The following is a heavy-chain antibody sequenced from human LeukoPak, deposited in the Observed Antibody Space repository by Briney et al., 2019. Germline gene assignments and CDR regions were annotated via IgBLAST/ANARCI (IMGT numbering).Heavy chain of an antibody. V-gene: IGHV1-18*01. J-gene: IGHJ4*02. CDR1: GYTFTSYG. CDR3: ARDGGYCSSTSCYAENAFDY. CDR2: ISAYNGNT. Sequence: GASVKVSCKASGYTFTSYGISWVRQAPGQGLEWMGWISAYNGNTNYAQKLQGRVTMTTDTATSTAYMELRSLRSDYTAVYYCARDGGYCSSTSCYAENAFDYWGQGTLVTVSS. D-gene: IGHD2-2*01.